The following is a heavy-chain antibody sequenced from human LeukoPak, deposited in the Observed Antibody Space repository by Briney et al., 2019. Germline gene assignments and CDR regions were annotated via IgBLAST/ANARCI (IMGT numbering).Heavy chain of an antibody. D-gene: IGHD7-27*01. V-gene: IGHV1-18*04. J-gene: IGHJ6*04. CDR1: GYTFTSYG. CDR2: ISDYNGNT. CDR3: AREAPPGDDDPYYYYGMDV. Sequence: ASVKVSCKASGYTFTSYGISWVRQAPGQGLEWMGWISDYNGNTNYAQKLQGRVTMTTDTSTSTAYMELRSLRSDGTAVYYCAREAPPGDDDPYYYYGMDVWGKGTTVTVSS.